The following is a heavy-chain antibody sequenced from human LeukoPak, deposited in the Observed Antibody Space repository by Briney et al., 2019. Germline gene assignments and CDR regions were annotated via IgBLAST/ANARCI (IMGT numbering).Heavy chain of an antibody. CDR3: ARGVRQLVRYYYYYMDV. J-gene: IGHJ6*03. D-gene: IGHD6-13*01. Sequence: SETLSLTCTVSGYSINSGYYWVWIRQPPGKGLEWIGSIYRSGGTNYNPSLKSRVTISVDTSKNQFSLKLSSVTAADTAVYYCARGVRQLVRYYYYYMDVWGKGTTVTVSS. V-gene: IGHV4-38-2*02. CDR1: GYSINSGYY. CDR2: IYRSGGT.